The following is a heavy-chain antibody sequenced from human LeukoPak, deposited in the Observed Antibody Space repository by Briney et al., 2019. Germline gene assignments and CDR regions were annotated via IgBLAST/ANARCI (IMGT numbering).Heavy chain of an antibody. V-gene: IGHV3-11*01. Sequence: GGSLRLSCAAPGFTFSGYYMSWIRQAPGKGLEWVSYISDSGSTIYYADSVKGRFTISRDNAKNSVYLQMNSLRAEDTAVYYCARDRLGDYDSSGYYDNWGQGTRVTVSS. J-gene: IGHJ4*02. CDR3: ARDRLGDYDSSGYYDN. CDR1: GFTFSGYY. D-gene: IGHD3-22*01. CDR2: ISDSGSTI.